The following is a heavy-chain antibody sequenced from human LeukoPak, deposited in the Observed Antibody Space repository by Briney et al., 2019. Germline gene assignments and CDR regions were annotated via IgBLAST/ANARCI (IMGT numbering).Heavy chain of an antibody. V-gene: IGHV4-39*07. CDR1: GGSISSSTYY. J-gene: IGHJ5*02. CDR3: ARPGGDIYNWFDP. Sequence: SETLSLTCTVSGGSISSSTYYWGWIRQPPGKGLEWIGTIHYSGSTYYNPSLKSRVTISVDTSKNQFSLKLSSVTAADTAVYYCARPGGDIYNWFDPWGQGTLVTVSS. CDR2: IHYSGST. D-gene: IGHD2-21*02.